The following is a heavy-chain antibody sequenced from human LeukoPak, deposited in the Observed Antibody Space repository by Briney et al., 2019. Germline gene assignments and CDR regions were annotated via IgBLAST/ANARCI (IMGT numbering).Heavy chain of an antibody. CDR3: AGDPVVVVAAPYYYGMDV. V-gene: IGHV3-20*04. Sequence: PGGSLRLSCAASGFTFDDYGMSWVRQAPGKGLEWVSGINWNGGSTGYADSVKGRFTISRDNAKNSLYLQMNSLRAEDTALYYCAGDPVVVVAAPYYYGMDVWGQGTTVTVSS. CDR2: INWNGGST. D-gene: IGHD2-15*01. J-gene: IGHJ6*02. CDR1: GFTFDDYG.